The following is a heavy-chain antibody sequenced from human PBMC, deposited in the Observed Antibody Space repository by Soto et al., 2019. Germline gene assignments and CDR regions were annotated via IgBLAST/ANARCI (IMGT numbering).Heavy chain of an antibody. J-gene: IGHJ5*02. V-gene: IGHV4-34*01. CDR1: GGSFSGYY. Sequence: SETLSLTCAVYGGSFSGYYWSWIRQPPGKGLEWIGEINHSGSTNYNPSLKSRVTISVDTSKNQFSLKLSSVTAADTAVCYCARGFGSSGYYFSWFDPWGQGTLVTVSS. CDR2: INHSGST. CDR3: ARGFGSSGYYFSWFDP. D-gene: IGHD3-22*01.